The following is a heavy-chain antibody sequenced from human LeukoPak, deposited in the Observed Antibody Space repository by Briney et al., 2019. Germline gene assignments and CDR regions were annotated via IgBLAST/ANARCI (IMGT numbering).Heavy chain of an antibody. CDR3: ASSPPSGIDVFDM. CDR2: IRNKANSYTT. Sequence: GGSLRLSCAASGVTFSDHYMEWVRQAPGKGLEWVGRIRNKANSYTTEYAASVKGRFTISRDDSKNSLYLHMNSLKIEDTAVYYCASSPPSGIDVFDMWGQGTMVTVSS. CDR1: GVTFSDHY. J-gene: IGHJ3*02. D-gene: IGHD1-26*01. V-gene: IGHV3-72*01.